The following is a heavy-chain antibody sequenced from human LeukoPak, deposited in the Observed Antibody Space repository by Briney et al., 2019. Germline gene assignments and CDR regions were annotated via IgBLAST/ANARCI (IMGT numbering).Heavy chain of an antibody. CDR3: AKAMGYSSSYSDY. CDR2: ISYDGSNK. J-gene: IGHJ4*02. V-gene: IGHV3-30*18. Sequence: GGSLRLSCAASGFTVSSYGMHWVRQAPGKGLEWVAVISYDGSNKYYADSVKGRFTISRDNSKNSLYLQTNSLRVEDTALYFCAKAMGYSSSYSDYWGQGTLVTVS. D-gene: IGHD6-13*01. CDR1: GFTVSSYG.